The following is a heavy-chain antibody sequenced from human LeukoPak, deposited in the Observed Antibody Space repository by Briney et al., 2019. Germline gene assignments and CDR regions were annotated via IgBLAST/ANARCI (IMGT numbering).Heavy chain of an antibody. CDR2: ISVSGGTT. V-gene: IGHV3-23*01. CDR1: GFTFSSYA. D-gene: IGHD2-15*01. J-gene: IGHJ4*02. Sequence: PGGSLRLSCAASGFTFSSYAMSWVRQAPGKGLEWVSAISVSGGTTYYADPVKGRFAIFRDNSKNTLYLQMNSLRAEDTAVYYCAVSTPYFDYWGQGTLVTVS. CDR3: AVSTPYFDY.